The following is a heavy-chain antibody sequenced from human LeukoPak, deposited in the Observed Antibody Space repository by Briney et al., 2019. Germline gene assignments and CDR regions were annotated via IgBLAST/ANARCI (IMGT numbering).Heavy chain of an antibody. J-gene: IGHJ6*03. V-gene: IGHV3-11*04. CDR1: GFTLSDYY. CDR3: ARDDDKYYMDV. Sequence: PGGAPRISCAAPGFTLSDYYKRLIPPAPRKGAGWVSYISSSGSTIYYADSVKGRFTIPRDNAKNSLYLQMNSLRAEDTAVYYCARDDDKYYMDVWGKGTTVTVSS. CDR2: ISSSGSTI.